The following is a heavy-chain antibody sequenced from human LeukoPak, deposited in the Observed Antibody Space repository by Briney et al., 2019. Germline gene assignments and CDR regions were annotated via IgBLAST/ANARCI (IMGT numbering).Heavy chain of an antibody. D-gene: IGHD4/OR15-4a*01. CDR2: ISSSSSTI. V-gene: IGHV3-48*01. CDR3: AREAGASPPYYYYYGMDV. Sequence: PGGSLRLSCAASGFTFSSYSMNWVRQAPGKGLEWVSYISSSSSTIYYADSVKGRFTISRDNAKNSLYLQMNSLRAEDTAVYYCAREAGASPPYYYYYGMDVWGQGTTVTVSS. J-gene: IGHJ6*02. CDR1: GFTFSSYS.